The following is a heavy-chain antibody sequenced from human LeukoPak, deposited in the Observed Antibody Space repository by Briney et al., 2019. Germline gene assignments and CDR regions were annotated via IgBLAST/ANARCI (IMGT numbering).Heavy chain of an antibody. CDR2: INSDGSTT. V-gene: IGHV3-74*01. CDR1: GFTFSSHW. D-gene: IGHD5-18*01. CDR3: ARSSYGTPTYYYYMDV. Sequence: GGSLRLSCAASGFTFSSHWMHWVRQAPGKGLVWVSRINSDGSTTSYADSVKGRFTISRDNSKNTLYLQMNSLGAEDTAVYYCARSSYGTPTYYYYMDVWGKGTTVTVSS. J-gene: IGHJ6*03.